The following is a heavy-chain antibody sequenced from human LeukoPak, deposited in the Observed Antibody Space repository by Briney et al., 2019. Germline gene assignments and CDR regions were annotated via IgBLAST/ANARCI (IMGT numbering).Heavy chain of an antibody. V-gene: IGHV1-8*01. CDR3: ARGRGVQSGVNWFDP. Sequence: ASVKVSCKASGYTFTSYDINWVRQATGQGLEWMGWMNLNSGNTGYAQKFQGRVTMTRNTSISTAYMELSSLRSEDTAVYYCARGRGVQSGVNWFDPWGQGTLVTVSS. J-gene: IGHJ5*02. CDR2: MNLNSGNT. D-gene: IGHD3-10*01. CDR1: GYTFTSYD.